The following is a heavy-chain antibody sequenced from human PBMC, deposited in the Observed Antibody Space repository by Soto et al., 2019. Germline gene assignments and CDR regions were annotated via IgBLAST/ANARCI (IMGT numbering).Heavy chain of an antibody. V-gene: IGHV4-30-4*01. CDR1: VGSISSGDYY. D-gene: IGHD1-26*01. J-gene: IGHJ4*02. Sequence: QVQLQESGPGLVKPSQTLSLTCTVSVGSISSGDYYWSWIRQPPGKGLEWIGYIYYSGSTYYNPSLKSRVTISVDTSKNQCSLKLSSVTAADTAVYYCARARATTGYYFDYWGQGTLVTVSS. CDR3: ARARATTGYYFDY. CDR2: IYYSGST.